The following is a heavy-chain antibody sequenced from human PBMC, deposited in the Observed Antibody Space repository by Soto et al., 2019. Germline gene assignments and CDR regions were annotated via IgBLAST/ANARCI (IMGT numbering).Heavy chain of an antibody. CDR1: CYNFTIYW. D-gene: IGHD4-17*01. V-gene: IGHV5-10-1*01. J-gene: IGHJ6*02. CDR2: IDPSDSYT. CDR3: ARHLRADYVEEGMDA. Sequence: GESLKISCQGSCYNFTIYWISCVRQRPGKGLEWMGRIDPSDSYTTYSPSFEGHVSISVDKSITSAFLQWHRLEASDSALYYCARHLRADYVEEGMDAWGQGPTVTVSS.